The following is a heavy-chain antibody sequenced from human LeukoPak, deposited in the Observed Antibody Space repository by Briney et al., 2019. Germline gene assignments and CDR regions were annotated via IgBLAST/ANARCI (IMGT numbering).Heavy chain of an antibody. CDR1: GGSISSSSYY. D-gene: IGHD3-22*01. CDR2: IYYSGST. CDR3: ARSQPITTDGYYYMDV. J-gene: IGHJ6*03. V-gene: IGHV4-39*01. Sequence: NPSETLSLTCTVSGGSISSSSYYWGWIRQPPGKGLEWIGSIYYSGSTYYNPSLKSRVTISVDTSKNQFSLKLSSVTAADTAVYYCARSQPITTDGYYYMDVWGKGTTVTVSS.